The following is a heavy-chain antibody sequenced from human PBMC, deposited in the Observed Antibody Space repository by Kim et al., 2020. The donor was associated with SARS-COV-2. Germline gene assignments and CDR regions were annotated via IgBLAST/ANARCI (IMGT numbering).Heavy chain of an antibody. V-gene: IGHV1-69*13. CDR3: ARIGRGVYDSSGYYQAVKYFDY. J-gene: IGHJ4*02. CDR2: FIPIFGTA. D-gene: IGHD3-22*01. CDR1: GGTFSSYP. Sequence: SVKVSCKASGGTFSSYPINWVRQAPGQGLEWMGGFIPIFGTANYAQKFQGRVTITADASTSTAYMELHSLRSEDTAAYYCARIGRGVYDSSGYYQAVKYFDYWGQGTLVTVSS.